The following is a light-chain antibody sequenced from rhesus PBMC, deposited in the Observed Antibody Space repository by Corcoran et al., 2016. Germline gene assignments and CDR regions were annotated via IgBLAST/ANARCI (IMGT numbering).Light chain of an antibody. CDR1: QSVGSY. Sequence: ETVVTQSLATLSLSPGERATLSCRASQSVGSYLAWYQQKPGQAPRLLIYGASSRATGIPDRFSGSGSGTDFTLTISSLEPEDVGVYYCQQSSNLWTFGQGTKVEIK. CDR3: QQSSNLWT. V-gene: IGKV3-24*04. J-gene: IGKJ1*01. CDR2: GAS.